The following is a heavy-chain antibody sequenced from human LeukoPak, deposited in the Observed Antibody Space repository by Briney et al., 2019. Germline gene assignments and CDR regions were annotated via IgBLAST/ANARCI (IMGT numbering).Heavy chain of an antibody. V-gene: IGHV1-46*01. CDR3: ARELLWFGELLYRSHYYYGMDV. D-gene: IGHD3-10*01. J-gene: IGHJ6*02. CDR2: INPSGGST. CDR1: GYTFTSYY. Sequence: ASVKVSCKASGYTFTSYYMHWVRQAPGQGLEWMGIINPSGGSTSYAQKFQGRVTMTRDTSTSTVYMELSSLRSEDTAVYYCARELLWFGELLYRSHYYYGMDVWGQGTTVTVSS.